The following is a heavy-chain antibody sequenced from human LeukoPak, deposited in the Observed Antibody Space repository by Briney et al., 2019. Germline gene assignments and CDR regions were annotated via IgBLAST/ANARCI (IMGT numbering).Heavy chain of an antibody. Sequence: GSLRLSCAASGFTFSSYWMSWVRQPPGKGLEWMGEINHSGSTNYNPYLKSRVTISVDTSRNQFSLKLSSVTAADTAVYYCARGAYSSGWYYYYGMDVWGQGTTVTVSS. CDR2: INHSGST. CDR1: GFTFSSYW. V-gene: IGHV4-34*01. CDR3: ARGAYSSGWYYYYGMDV. J-gene: IGHJ6*02. D-gene: IGHD6-19*01.